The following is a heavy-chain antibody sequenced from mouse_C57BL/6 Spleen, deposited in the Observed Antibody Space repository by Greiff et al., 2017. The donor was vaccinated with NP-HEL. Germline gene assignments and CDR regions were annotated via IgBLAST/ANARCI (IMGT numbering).Heavy chain of an antibody. Sequence: EVKVVESGEGLVKPGGSLKLSCAASGFTFSSYAMSWVRQTPEKRLEWVAYISSGGDYIYYADTVKGRFTISRDNARNTLYLQMSSLKSEDTAMYYCTRDRELGWYFDVWGTGTTVTVSS. V-gene: IGHV5-9-1*02. CDR1: GFTFSSYA. CDR2: ISSGGDYI. CDR3: TRDRELGWYFDV. J-gene: IGHJ1*03. D-gene: IGHD4-1*01.